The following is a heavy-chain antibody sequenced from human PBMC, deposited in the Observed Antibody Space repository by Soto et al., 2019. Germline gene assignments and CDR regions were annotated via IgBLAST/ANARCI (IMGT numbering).Heavy chain of an antibody. Sequence: QVQLVQSGAEEKKPGASVKVSCKASGYTFATYAMHWVRQAPGQRLEWMGWINTDNGNTIYSEKFQGRVTITRDTSASTAYMELSSLRSEDTAVYYCARPRSSQWPDKNFNYWGQGSLVTVSS. CDR2: INTDNGNT. V-gene: IGHV1-3*04. D-gene: IGHD6-19*01. CDR1: GYTFATYA. J-gene: IGHJ4*02. CDR3: ARPRSSQWPDKNFNY.